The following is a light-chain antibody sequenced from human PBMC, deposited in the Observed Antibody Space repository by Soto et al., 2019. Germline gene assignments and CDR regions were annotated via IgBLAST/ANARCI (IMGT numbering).Light chain of an antibody. Sequence: QSALTQPASVSGSPGQSITISCTGTSSDVGGYNYVSWYQQHPGKAPKLMIYEVSNRPSGVSNRFSGSKSGNTASLTISGLQAEDEADYYRSSYTSNSTLWVFGGGTKLT. V-gene: IGLV2-14*01. J-gene: IGLJ3*02. CDR3: SSYTSNSTLWV. CDR1: SSDVGGYNY. CDR2: EVS.